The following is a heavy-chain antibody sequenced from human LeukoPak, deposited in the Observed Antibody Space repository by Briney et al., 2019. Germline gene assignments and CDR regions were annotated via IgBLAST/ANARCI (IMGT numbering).Heavy chain of an antibody. J-gene: IGHJ4*02. V-gene: IGHV3-23*01. CDR3: AKDRGDSGWFLDY. CDR1: GFIFRGYA. Sequence: GGSLRLSCAASGFIFRGYAMTWVRQAPGKGLEWVSAITSASTTYYAESVKGRFTVSRDNSKNTLYLQMNSLRAEDTAVYYCAKDRGDSGWFLDYWGQGPLVTVSS. CDR2: ITSASTT. D-gene: IGHD6-19*01.